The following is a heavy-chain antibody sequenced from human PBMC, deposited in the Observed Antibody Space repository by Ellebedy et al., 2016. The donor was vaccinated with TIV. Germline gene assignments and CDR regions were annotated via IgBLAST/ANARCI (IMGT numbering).Heavy chain of an antibody. CDR3: ARGGGSSFDY. D-gene: IGHD1-26*01. Sequence: ASVKVSCXASVYTFTSYSIHWVRQAPGQGLEWMGWINAGNGNTKYSERFQDRISITSDTFASTAYMEVRSLRSEDTAVYYCARGGGSSFDYWGKGTLVTVSA. CDR2: INAGNGNT. J-gene: IGHJ4*02. CDR1: VYTFTSYS. V-gene: IGHV1-3*01.